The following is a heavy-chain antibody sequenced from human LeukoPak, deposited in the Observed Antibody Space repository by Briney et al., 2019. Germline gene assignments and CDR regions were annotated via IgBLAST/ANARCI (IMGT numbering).Heavy chain of an antibody. CDR1: GHTFTSYY. CDR3: ARSAYYESSGYYYGY. J-gene: IGHJ4*02. V-gene: IGHV1-46*01. CDR2: INPSGGST. Sequence: ASVKVSCKASGHTFTSYYMHWVRQAPGQGLEWMAIINPSGGSTNYAQKFQGRVTMTRDTSTSTVYMELSSLTSEDTAVYYCARSAYYESSGYYYGYWGQGTLVTVSS. D-gene: IGHD3-22*01.